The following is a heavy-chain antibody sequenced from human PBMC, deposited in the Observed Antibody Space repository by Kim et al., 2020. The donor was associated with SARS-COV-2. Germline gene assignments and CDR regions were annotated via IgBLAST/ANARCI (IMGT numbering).Heavy chain of an antibody. CDR3: ATGKAWFGELSIYYFDY. CDR1: GYTLTELS. J-gene: IGHJ4*02. V-gene: IGHV1-24*01. D-gene: IGHD3-10*01. Sequence: ASVKVSCKVSGYTLTELSMHWVRQAPGKGLEWMGGFDPEDGETIYAQKFQGRVTMTEDTSTDTAYMELSSLRSEDTAVYYCATGKAWFGELSIYYFDYWGQGTLVTVSS. CDR2: FDPEDGET.